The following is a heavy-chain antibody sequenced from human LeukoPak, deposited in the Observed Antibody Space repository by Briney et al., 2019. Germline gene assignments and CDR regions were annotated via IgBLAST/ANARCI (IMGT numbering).Heavy chain of an antibody. D-gene: IGHD1-26*01. CDR2: INTDGSST. J-gene: IGHJ4*02. CDR3: ASASGNYYHTGY. CDR1: GFTFSSYW. V-gene: IGHV3-74*01. Sequence: GGSLRLSCAASGFTFSSYWMHWVRQAPGKGLVCVSRINTDGSSTSYADPVKGRFTISRDNAKNTLYLQMNSLRAEDTAVYYCASASGNYYHTGYWGQGTLVTVSS.